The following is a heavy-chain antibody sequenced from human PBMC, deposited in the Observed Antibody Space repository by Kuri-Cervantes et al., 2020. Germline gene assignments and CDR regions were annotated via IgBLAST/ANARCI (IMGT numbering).Heavy chain of an antibody. J-gene: IGHJ4*02. CDR1: GYTFTIYC. V-gene: IGHV1-2*02. CDR2: INPNSGGT. CDR3: ASLDRSFDY. D-gene: IGHD1-1*01. Sequence: ASVKVSCKTSGYTFTIYCIHWVRQAPGQGLEWMGWINPNSGGTKYAEKFQGRVTMTRDTSISTAYMELSRLRSDDTAVYYCASLDRSFDYWGQGTLVTVSS.